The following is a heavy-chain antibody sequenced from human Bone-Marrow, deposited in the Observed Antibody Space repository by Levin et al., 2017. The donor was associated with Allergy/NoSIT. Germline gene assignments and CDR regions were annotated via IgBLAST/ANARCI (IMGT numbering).Heavy chain of an antibody. D-gene: IGHD4-17*01. J-gene: IGHJ4*02. Sequence: SVTLSLTCAVYGGSFSGYYWSWIRQPPGKGLEWIGEINHSGSTNYNPSLKSRVTISVDTSKNQFSLKLSSVTAADTAVYYCARSPPGDYGFDYWGQGTLVTVSS. CDR3: ARSPPGDYGFDY. CDR1: GGSFSGYY. V-gene: IGHV4-34*01. CDR2: INHSGST.